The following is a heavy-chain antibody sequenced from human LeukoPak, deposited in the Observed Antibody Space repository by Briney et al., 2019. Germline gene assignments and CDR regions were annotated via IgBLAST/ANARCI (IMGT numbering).Heavy chain of an antibody. D-gene: IGHD3-22*01. J-gene: IGHJ3*01. Sequence: SETLSLTCAVSGGSISSTSYYWAWIRQPPGKGLEWIGTIYYSGSTYHNPSLKSRVTMSVDTSRNQFSLKLSSVDAADTAVYYCAKAGVRYFDSSGLYAFDFWGQGTTVTVSS. CDR3: AKAGVRYFDSSGLYAFDF. CDR2: IYYSGST. V-gene: IGHV4-39*01. CDR1: GGSISSTSYY.